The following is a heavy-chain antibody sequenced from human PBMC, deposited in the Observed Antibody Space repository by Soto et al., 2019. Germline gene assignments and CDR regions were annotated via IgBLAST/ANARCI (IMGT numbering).Heavy chain of an antibody. J-gene: IGHJ6*02. V-gene: IGHV1-18*04. CDR3: ARAGKYYYGSGSPYYYGMEV. CDR1: GYTFTSYG. D-gene: IGHD3-10*01. CDR2: ISGYNGNT. Sequence: QVQLVQSGAEVKKPGASVKVSCKASGYTFTSYGVSWVRQAPGQGLEWMGWISGYNGNTNYAQKLQGRVTMTTDTSTSTADMELRSLRSDDTAVYYCARAGKYYYGSGSPYYYGMEVWGQGITVTVSS.